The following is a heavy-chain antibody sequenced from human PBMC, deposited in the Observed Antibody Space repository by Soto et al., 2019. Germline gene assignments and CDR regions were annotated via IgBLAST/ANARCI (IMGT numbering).Heavy chain of an antibody. Sequence: QVPLVQSGAEVKKPGASVKVSCKASGYTFTSYGISWVRQAPGQGLEWMGWISAYHGNTNYAQKLQGRVTMTTDTSTSTAYMELRSLRSDDTAVYYCARPSKRAIAAAAEIDYWGQGTLVTVSS. CDR2: ISAYHGNT. V-gene: IGHV1-18*01. J-gene: IGHJ4*02. D-gene: IGHD6-13*01. CDR3: ARPSKRAIAAAAEIDY. CDR1: GYTFTSYG.